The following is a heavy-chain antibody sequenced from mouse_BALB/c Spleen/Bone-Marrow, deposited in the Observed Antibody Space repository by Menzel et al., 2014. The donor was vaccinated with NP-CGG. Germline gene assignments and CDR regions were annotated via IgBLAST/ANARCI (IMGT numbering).Heavy chain of an antibody. V-gene: IGHV2-9*02. CDR1: GFSLTCYG. D-gene: IGHD2-4*01. CDR3: ASPIYYDYPLFAY. J-gene: IGHJ3*01. CDR2: IWAGGST. Sequence: VQVVESGPGLVAPSQSLSITCTVSGFSLTCYGVHWVRQPPGKGLEWLGVIWAGGSTNYNSALMSRLSISKDNSKSQVFLKMNSLQTDDTAMYYCASPIYYDYPLFAYWGQGTLVTVSA.